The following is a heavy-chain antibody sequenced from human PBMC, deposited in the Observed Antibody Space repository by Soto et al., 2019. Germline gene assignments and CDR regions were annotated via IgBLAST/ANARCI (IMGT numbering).Heavy chain of an antibody. D-gene: IGHD2-15*01. V-gene: IGHV3-33*01. CDR1: GFTFSSYG. CDR3: ARDGVVVAAIYVRGMEV. CDR2: IWYDGSNK. Sequence: QVQLVESGGGVVQPGRSLRLSCAASGFTFSSYGMHWVRQAPGKGLEWVAVIWYDGSNKYYADSVKGRFTISRDNSKNXXYLQMNSLRAGDTAVYYGARDGVVVAAIYVRGMEVWGQGTTVTVSS. J-gene: IGHJ6*02.